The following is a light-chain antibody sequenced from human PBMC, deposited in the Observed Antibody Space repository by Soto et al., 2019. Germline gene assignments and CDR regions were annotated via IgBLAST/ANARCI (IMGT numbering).Light chain of an antibody. CDR3: QQYNNWPQT. Sequence: EIVLTHSPGTLSLSPCERATLSFSASQSVSSSYLAWYQQKPGQAPRLLIYGASTRATGIPARFSGSGSGTEFTLTISGLQSEDFAVYYCQQYNNWPQTFGQGTRLEIK. CDR1: QSVSSSY. J-gene: IGKJ5*01. CDR2: GAS. V-gene: IGKV3-15*01.